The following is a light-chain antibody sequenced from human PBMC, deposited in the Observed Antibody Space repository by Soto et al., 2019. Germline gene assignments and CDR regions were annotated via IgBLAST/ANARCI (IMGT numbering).Light chain of an antibody. J-gene: IGKJ4*01. V-gene: IGKV1-39*01. CDR1: QNIDFS. CDR3: QQTYNHPLT. CDR2: GSS. Sequence: DIQMTQSPSSLSASVGDRVTITCRASQNIDFSSNWYQQKPGRAPKLLIYGSSALQSGVPSRFRGSGSETEFTLTINTLQPEDFATYYCQQTYNHPLTFGGGTKVDIK.